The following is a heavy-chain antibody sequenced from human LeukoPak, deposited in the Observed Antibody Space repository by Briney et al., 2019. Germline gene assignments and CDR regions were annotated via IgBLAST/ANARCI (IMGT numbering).Heavy chain of an antibody. V-gene: IGHV3-21*01. CDR2: ISSSSIYI. Sequence: GGSRRLSCAASGFTFSSYGMNWVRQAPGRGLEWVSSISSSSIYIYYADSVKGRFTISRDNAKNSLYLQMNSLRAEDTAVYYCAREGSYDSSARAAFDIWGQGTVVTVSS. J-gene: IGHJ3*02. D-gene: IGHD3-22*01. CDR3: AREGSYDSSARAAFDI. CDR1: GFTFSSYG.